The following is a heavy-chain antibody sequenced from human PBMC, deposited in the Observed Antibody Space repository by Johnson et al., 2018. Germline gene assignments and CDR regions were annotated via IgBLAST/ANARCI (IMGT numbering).Heavy chain of an antibody. V-gene: IGHV4-59*01. J-gene: IGHJ6*02. CDR1: GGSISSYY. CDR3: ARRGYYYYDMDV. Sequence: QVQLQESGPGLVKPSESLSLTCTVSGGSISSYYWSWIRQPPGKGLEWTGYIYYSGSTNYNPSPKSRVTISVDPSTNQFSLRLRPVPAGDPAVYYCARRGYYYYDMDVWGQGTTVTVSS. CDR2: IYYSGST. D-gene: IGHD3-16*01.